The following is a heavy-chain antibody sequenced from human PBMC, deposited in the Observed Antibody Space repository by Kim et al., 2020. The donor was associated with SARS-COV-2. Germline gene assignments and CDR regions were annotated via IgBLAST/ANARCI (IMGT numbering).Heavy chain of an antibody. Sequence: GGSLRLSCAASGFTFDDYAMHWVRQAPGKGLEWVSGISWNSGSIGYADSVKGRFTISRDNAKNSLYLQMNSLRAEDTALYYCAKGYYDSSGLDDYWGQGTLVTVSS. CDR1: GFTFDDYA. CDR2: ISWNSGSI. D-gene: IGHD3-22*01. CDR3: AKGYYDSSGLDDY. J-gene: IGHJ4*02. V-gene: IGHV3-9*01.